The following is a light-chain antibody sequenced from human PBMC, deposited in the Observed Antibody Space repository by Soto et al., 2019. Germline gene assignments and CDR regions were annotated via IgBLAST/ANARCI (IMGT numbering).Light chain of an antibody. CDR2: GAS. Sequence: EIVLTQSPATLSVSPGERVTLSCRASQSVDINLAWYQQKPAQAPRLLIYGASTRATDMPGRFSGRGSGTEFTLTISSLQSEDYAVYYCQQYRNWPRTFGQGTKVDIK. CDR1: QSVDIN. CDR3: QQYRNWPRT. J-gene: IGKJ1*01. V-gene: IGKV3-15*01.